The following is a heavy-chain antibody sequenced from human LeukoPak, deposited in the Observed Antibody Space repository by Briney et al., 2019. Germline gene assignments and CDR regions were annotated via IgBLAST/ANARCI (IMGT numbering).Heavy chain of an antibody. Sequence: ASVKVSFKASGYTFTSYGISWVRQAPGQGLEWMGWISAYNGNTNYAQKLQGRVTMTTDTSTSTAYMELRSLRSDDTAVYYCARAETDFWGGYYRRRGYTFDYWGQGTLVTVSS. J-gene: IGHJ4*02. CDR1: GYTFTSYG. D-gene: IGHD3-3*01. CDR2: ISAYNGNT. CDR3: ARAETDFWGGYYRRRGYTFDY. V-gene: IGHV1-18*01.